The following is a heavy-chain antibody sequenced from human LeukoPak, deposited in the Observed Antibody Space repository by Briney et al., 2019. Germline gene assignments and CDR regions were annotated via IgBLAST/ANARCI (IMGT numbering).Heavy chain of an antibody. J-gene: IGHJ4*02. CDR2: IYYSGST. CDR3: AKRGKDSPGYYNYFDS. Sequence: SETLSLTCTVSGGSISSSSYYWGWIRQPPGKGLEWIGSIYYSGSTYYNPSLKSRVTISVDTSKNQFSLKLSSVTAADTAVYYCAKRGKDSPGYYNYFDSWGQGTLVTVSS. D-gene: IGHD3-22*01. CDR1: GGSISSSSYY. V-gene: IGHV4-39*01.